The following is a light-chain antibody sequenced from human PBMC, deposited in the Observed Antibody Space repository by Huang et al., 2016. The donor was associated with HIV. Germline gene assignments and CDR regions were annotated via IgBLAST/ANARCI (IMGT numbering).Light chain of an antibody. J-gene: IGKJ2*01. Sequence: ERVLTQSPGTLSVSPGERATLSCRTSQGIGNSLAWYQLKPGQAPRLLIYETFIRASEIPARFSGGGSEIDFTLTISGLQSEDSAVYYCQQYHEWPRTFGQGTKVEIK. CDR1: QGIGNS. CDR3: QQYHEWPRT. V-gene: IGKV3-15*01. CDR2: ETF.